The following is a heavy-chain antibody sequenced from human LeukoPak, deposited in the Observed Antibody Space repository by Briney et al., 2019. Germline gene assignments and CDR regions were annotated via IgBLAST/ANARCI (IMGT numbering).Heavy chain of an antibody. CDR3: ARGRYSSGWPFDY. CDR2: IIPISGTA. D-gene: IGHD6-19*01. J-gene: IGHJ4*02. V-gene: IGHV1-69*05. Sequence: ASVKVSCKASGGTFSSYAISWVRQAPGQGLEWMGRIIPISGTANYAQKFQSRVTITTDESTSTAYMELSSLRSEDTAVYYCARGRYSSGWPFDYWGQGTLVTVSS. CDR1: GGTFSSYA.